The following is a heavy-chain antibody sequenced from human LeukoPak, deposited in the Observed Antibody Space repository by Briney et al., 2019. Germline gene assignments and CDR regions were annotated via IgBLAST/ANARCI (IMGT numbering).Heavy chain of an antibody. J-gene: IGHJ4*02. Sequence: SLRLSCAASGFTFDDYAMHWVGQAPGKGLEWVSGISWNSGSIGYADSVKGRFTISRDNAKNSLYLQMNSLRAEDTALYYCAKGYCSSTSCRGIVDYWGQGTLVTVSS. CDR3: AKGYCSSTSCRGIVDY. CDR2: ISWNSGSI. V-gene: IGHV3-9*01. D-gene: IGHD2-2*01. CDR1: GFTFDDYA.